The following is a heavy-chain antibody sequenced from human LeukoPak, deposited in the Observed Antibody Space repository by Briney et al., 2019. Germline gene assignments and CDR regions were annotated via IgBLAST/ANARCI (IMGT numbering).Heavy chain of an antibody. CDR1: GGSFSDYY. D-gene: IGHD3-3*01. J-gene: IGHJ5*02. Sequence: PSETLSLTCAVYGGSFSDYYWTCIRQPPGKGLEWIGEINHSGSTNYNPSLKSRVTISVDTSKNQFSLKLNSVTAADTAVYYCARNPYYDFWSGYYHNWFDPWGQGTLVTVSS. CDR2: INHSGST. CDR3: ARNPYYDFWSGYYHNWFDP. V-gene: IGHV4-34*01.